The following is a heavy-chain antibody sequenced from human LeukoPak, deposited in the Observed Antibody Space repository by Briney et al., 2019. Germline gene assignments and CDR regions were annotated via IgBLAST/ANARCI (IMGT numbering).Heavy chain of an antibody. D-gene: IGHD1-26*01. CDR2: INQDGRHI. CDR1: GFAFSTYW. J-gene: IGHJ5*02. V-gene: IGHV3-7*01. Sequence: GGSLRLSCVASGFAFSTYWMTWVRQAPGKGLEWVANINQDGRHIYFVNSVEGRFSISRDNAKNSLYLQIDSLRADDTAVYYCARGGRGWFDPWGQGTLVTVS. CDR3: ARGGRGWFDP.